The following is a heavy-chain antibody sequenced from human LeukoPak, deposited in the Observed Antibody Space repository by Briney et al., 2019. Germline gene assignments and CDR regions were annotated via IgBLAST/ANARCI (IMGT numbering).Heavy chain of an antibody. J-gene: IGHJ4*02. V-gene: IGHV3-48*04. Sequence: GGSLRLSCAASGFTFSSYSMNWVRQAPGKGLEWVSYISSSSSTIYYADSVKGRFTISRDNAKNSLYLQMNSLRAEDTAVYYCARDKIVGATHFDYWGQETLVTVSS. CDR3: ARDKIVGATHFDY. CDR2: ISSSSSTI. CDR1: GFTFSSYS. D-gene: IGHD1-26*01.